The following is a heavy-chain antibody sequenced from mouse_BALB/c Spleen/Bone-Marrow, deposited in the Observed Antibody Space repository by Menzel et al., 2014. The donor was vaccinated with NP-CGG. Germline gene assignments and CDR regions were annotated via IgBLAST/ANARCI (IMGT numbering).Heavy chain of an antibody. J-gene: IGHJ4*01. CDR3: ARYYYYAMDY. V-gene: IGHV14-3*02. CDR1: GFNIKDTY. Sequence: VQLQQSGAELVKPGASVKLSCTASGFNIKDTYIHWVKQRPEQGLEWIGRIDPANGNTKYDPKFQGKATITADTSSNTAYLQLTSLTSEDTVVYSCARYYYYAMDYWGQGTSVTFSS. CDR2: IDPANGNT.